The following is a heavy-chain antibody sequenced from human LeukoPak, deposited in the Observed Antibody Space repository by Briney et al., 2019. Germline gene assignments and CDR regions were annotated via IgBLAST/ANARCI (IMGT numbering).Heavy chain of an antibody. J-gene: IGHJ4*02. V-gene: IGHV3-23*01. CDR3: ANLESPRIALLG. CDR1: GFTFSSYA. CDR2: ISGSGGST. Sequence: GGSLRLSCAASGFTFSSYAMSWVRQAPGKGLEWVSAISGSGGSTYYADSVKGRFTISRDNSKNTLYLQMNSLRAEDTVVYYCANLESPRIALLGWGQGTLVTVSS. D-gene: IGHD6-13*01.